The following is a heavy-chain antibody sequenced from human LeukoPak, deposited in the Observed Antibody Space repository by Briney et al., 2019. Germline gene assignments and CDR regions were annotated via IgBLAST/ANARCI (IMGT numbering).Heavy chain of an antibody. V-gene: IGHV3-13*01. D-gene: IGHD3-10*01. CDR3: ARASPMVRGVIFDY. CDR1: GFTFSSYG. J-gene: IGHJ4*02. Sequence: GRSLRLSCEASGFTFSSYGIHWVRQATGKGLEWVSAIGTAGDTYYPGSVKGRFTISRESAKNSLYLQMNSLRAEDTAVYYCARASPMVRGVIFDYWGQGTLVTVSS. CDR2: IGTAGDT.